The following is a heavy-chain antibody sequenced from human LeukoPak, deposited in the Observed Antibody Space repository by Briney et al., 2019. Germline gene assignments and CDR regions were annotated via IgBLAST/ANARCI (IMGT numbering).Heavy chain of an antibody. J-gene: IGHJ6*03. CDR1: GYSFSTFD. D-gene: IGHD7-27*01. CDR3: ARGPLTGEHYHYYMDV. Sequence: ASPKVSCKASGYSFSTFDINWVRQAPGQGLEWMGWMNPNTGKTGYAQKFQGRVTISGNSSISTVDMELSSLTTDDTAVYYCARGPLTGEHYHYYMDVWGKGTTVTVSS. V-gene: IGHV1-8*03. CDR2: MNPNTGKT.